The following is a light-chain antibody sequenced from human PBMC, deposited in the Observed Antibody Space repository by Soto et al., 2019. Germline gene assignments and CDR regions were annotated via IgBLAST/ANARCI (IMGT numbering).Light chain of an antibody. Sequence: EIVMTQSPATLSVSPGERATLSCRASQSVSSELAWYQQQPGQAPRLLIYDASNRATGIPARFSGSGYGTDFTLTISSLEPEDFAVYYCQQRSNWPPITFGQGTRLEIK. V-gene: IGKV3-11*01. CDR1: QSVSSE. CDR2: DAS. J-gene: IGKJ5*01. CDR3: QQRSNWPPIT.